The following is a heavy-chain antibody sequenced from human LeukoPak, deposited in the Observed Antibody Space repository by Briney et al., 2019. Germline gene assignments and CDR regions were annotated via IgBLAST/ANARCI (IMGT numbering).Heavy chain of an antibody. V-gene: IGHV4-31*03. D-gene: IGHD3-10*01. CDR2: IYYSGST. Sequence: SQTLSLTCTLSGGSISSGGYYWSSIRQHPGKGLEWNGYIYYSGSTYYNPSLQSRVPISEDTSKKQFSLKLSAVAAAETAVYYCASSMVRRVITYTIFDYWGQGTLVTVSS. J-gene: IGHJ4*02. CDR3: ASSMVRRVITYTIFDY. CDR1: GGSISSGGYY.